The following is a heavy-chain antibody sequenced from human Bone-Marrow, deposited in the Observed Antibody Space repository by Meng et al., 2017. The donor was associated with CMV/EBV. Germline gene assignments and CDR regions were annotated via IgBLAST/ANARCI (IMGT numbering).Heavy chain of an antibody. CDR3: ARASGTTNLATDY. Sequence: SETLSLTCTVPGYSISSGYYWGWIRQPPGKGLDWSGSSYHSGSTYYDPSLKSRVTISVDTSKNQFSLKLSSMTAADTAVYYCARASGTTNLATDYWGQGTLVTFSS. CDR1: GYSISSGYY. D-gene: IGHD1-7*01. CDR2: SYHSGST. J-gene: IGHJ4*02. V-gene: IGHV4-38-2*02.